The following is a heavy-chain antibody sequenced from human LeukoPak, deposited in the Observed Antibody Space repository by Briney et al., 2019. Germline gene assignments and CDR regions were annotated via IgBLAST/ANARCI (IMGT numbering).Heavy chain of an antibody. CDR1: GYTFTGYY. V-gene: IGHV1-2*02. J-gene: IGHJ4*02. D-gene: IGHD3-16*02. CDR3: ARETYDYVWGSYRSTYYFDY. CDR2: INPNSGGT. Sequence: GASVKVSCKASGYTFTGYYMHWVRQAPGQGLEWMGWINPNSGGTNYAQKFQGRVTMTRDTSISTAYMELSRLRSDDTAVYYCARETYDYVWGSYRSTYYFDYWGQGTLVTVSS.